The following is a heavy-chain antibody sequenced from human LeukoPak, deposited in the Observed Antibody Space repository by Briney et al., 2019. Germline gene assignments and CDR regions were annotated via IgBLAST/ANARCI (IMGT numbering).Heavy chain of an antibody. CDR2: IYTSAST. CDR3: ARDSPNYYDSSGYYYSYNWFDP. J-gene: IGHJ5*02. D-gene: IGHD3-22*01. Sequence: SETLSLTCTVSGGSISSYYWSWIRQPAGKGLDWIGRIYTSASTNYNPSLKSRVTMSVDTSKNQFSLKLSSVTAADTAVYYCARDSPNYYDSSGYYYSYNWFDPWGQGTLVTVSS. V-gene: IGHV4-4*07. CDR1: GGSISSYY.